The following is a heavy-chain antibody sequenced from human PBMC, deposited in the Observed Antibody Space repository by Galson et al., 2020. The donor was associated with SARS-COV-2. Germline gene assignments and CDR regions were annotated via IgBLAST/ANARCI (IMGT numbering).Heavy chain of an antibody. D-gene: IGHD3-3*01. CDR3: ARQDDYDFWSGYHVGGWFDP. V-gene: IGHV5-51*01. Sequence: GGSLRLSCKGSGYSFTSYWIGWVRQMPGKGLEWMGIIYPGDSDTRYSPSFQGQVTISADKSISTAYLQWSSLKASDTAMYYCARQDDYDFWSGYHVGGWFDPWGQGTLVTVSS. CDR2: IYPGDSDT. CDR1: GYSFTSYW. J-gene: IGHJ5*02.